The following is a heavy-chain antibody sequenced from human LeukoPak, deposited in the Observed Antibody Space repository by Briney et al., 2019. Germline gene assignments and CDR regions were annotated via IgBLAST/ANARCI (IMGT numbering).Heavy chain of an antibody. V-gene: IGHV4-34*01. D-gene: IGHD1-26*01. CDR2: INHSGST. CDR1: GDSISSYY. J-gene: IGHJ4*02. Sequence: PSETLSLTCTVSGDSISSYYWSWIRQPPGKGLEWIGEINHSGSTNYNPSLKSRVTISVDTSKNQFSLKLSSVTAADTAVYYCARTGVGATGVDYWGQGTLVTVSS. CDR3: ARTGVGATGVDY.